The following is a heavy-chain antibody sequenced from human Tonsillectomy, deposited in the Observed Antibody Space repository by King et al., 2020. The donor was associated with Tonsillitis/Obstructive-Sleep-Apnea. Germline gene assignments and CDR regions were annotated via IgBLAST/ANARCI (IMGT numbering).Heavy chain of an antibody. CDR3: ARDKGYPVLRFLGPRGGMDV. D-gene: IGHD3-3*01. J-gene: IGHJ6*02. Sequence: VQLVESGGGVVQPGRSLRLSCAASGFTFSSYAMYWVRQAPGKGLEWVAVISYDGSNKYYADSVKGRFTISRDNSKNTLYLQMNSLRAEDTAVYYCARDKGYPVLRFLGPRGGMDVWGQGTTVTVSS. V-gene: IGHV3-30*04. CDR1: GFTFSSYA. CDR2: ISYDGSNK.